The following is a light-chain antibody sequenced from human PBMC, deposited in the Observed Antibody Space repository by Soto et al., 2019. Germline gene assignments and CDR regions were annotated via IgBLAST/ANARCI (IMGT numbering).Light chain of an antibody. Sequence: DIQLTQSPSFLSASVGDRVTITCRASQGLSSDLAWYQQKPGKAPKLLIYAASTLKSGVPSRFSGSGSGTEFTLTISSLQPEDFATYYCQQHNSYPITFGQGTRLEIK. CDR1: QGLSSD. CDR2: AAS. V-gene: IGKV1-9*01. J-gene: IGKJ5*01. CDR3: QQHNSYPIT.